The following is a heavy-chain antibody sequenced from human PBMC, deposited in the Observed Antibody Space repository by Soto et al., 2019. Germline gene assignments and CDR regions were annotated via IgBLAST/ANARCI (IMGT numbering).Heavy chain of an antibody. CDR1: GYTFTSYG. V-gene: IGHV1-18*01. J-gene: IGHJ1*01. D-gene: IGHD2-15*01. CDR2: ISAYHGNT. Sequence: QVQLVQSGAEVKKPGASVKVSCKASGYTFTSYGISWVRQAPGQGLEWMGWISAYHGNTNYAQKLQGRVTMTTATSTSTAYMELRSLRSDDTAVYYCARAPTAYCSGGSCYLGYFQHWGQGTLVTVSS. CDR3: ARAPTAYCSGGSCYLGYFQH.